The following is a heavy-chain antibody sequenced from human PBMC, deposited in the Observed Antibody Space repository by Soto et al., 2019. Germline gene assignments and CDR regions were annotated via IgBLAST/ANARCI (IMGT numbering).Heavy chain of an antibody. Sequence: QVQLVESGGGVVQPGRSLRLSCAASGFTFSSYGMHWVRQAPGKGLEWVAVIIYDGSTKYYADSVKGRFTISRDNSKSTLYLQRNSLSAEDTAVYYCAKDRMGAGVRGYFDYGGQGTLVTVSS. CDR1: GFTFSSYG. J-gene: IGHJ4*02. V-gene: IGHV3-30*18. CDR2: IIYDGSTK. D-gene: IGHD3-10*01. CDR3: AKDRMGAGVRGYFDY.